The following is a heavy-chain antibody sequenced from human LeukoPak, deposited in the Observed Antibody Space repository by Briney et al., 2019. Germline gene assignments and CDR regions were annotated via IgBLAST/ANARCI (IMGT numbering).Heavy chain of an antibody. V-gene: IGHV4-34*01. D-gene: IGHD3-3*01. J-gene: IGHJ6*03. Sequence: PSETLSLTCAAYGGSFSGYYWSWIRQPPGKGLEWIGEINHSGSTNYNPSLKSRVTISVDTSKNQFSLKLSSVTAADTAVYYCARGSSYYDFWSGYYGYPYYYYMDVWGKGTTVTVSS. CDR3: ARGSSYYDFWSGYYGYPYYYYMDV. CDR2: INHSGST. CDR1: GGSFSGYY.